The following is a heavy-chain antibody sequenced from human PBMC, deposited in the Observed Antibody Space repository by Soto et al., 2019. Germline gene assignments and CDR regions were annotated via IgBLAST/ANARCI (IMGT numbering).Heavy chain of an antibody. CDR1: VGSISSYY. Sequence: QVQLQESGPGLVKPSETLSLTCTVSVGSISSYYWSWIRQPPGKGLEWIGYIYYSGSTNYNPSLKGRVTISVDTSKNQFSLKLSSVTAADTAVYYCARAYGDYVFDYWGQGTLVTVSS. CDR3: ARAYGDYVFDY. J-gene: IGHJ4*02. V-gene: IGHV4-59*01. CDR2: IYYSGST. D-gene: IGHD4-17*01.